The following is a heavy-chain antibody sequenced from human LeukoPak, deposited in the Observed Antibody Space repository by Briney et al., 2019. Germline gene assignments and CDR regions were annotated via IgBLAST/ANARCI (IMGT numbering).Heavy chain of an antibody. D-gene: IGHD2-15*01. CDR1: GFTFSSYG. CDR2: IYYSRST. J-gene: IGHJ4*02. CDR3: ARAGGCSGGSCYSGEFDY. V-gene: IGHV4-39*07. Sequence: PGGSLRLSCAVSGFTFSSYGMHWVRQPPGKRLEWIGSIYYSRSTYYNPSLKSRVTISVDTSKNQFSLKLSSVTAADTAVYYCARAGGCSGGSCYSGEFDYWGQGTLVTVSS.